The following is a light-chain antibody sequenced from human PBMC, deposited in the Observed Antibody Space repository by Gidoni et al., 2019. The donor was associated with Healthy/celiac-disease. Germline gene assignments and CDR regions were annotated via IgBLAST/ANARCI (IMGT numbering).Light chain of an antibody. V-gene: IGLV3-1*01. CDR1: KLGDKY. Sequence: SYELTQPPSVSVSPGQTASITCSGDKLGDKYACWYQQKPGQSPVLVIYQDSKRPSETPERFSGSNSGNTATLTISGTQAMDEADYYCQAWDSSSVVFGGGTKLTVL. J-gene: IGLJ3*02. CDR2: QDS. CDR3: QAWDSSSVV.